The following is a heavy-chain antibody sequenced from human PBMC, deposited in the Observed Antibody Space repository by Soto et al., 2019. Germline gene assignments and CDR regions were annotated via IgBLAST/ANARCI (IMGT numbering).Heavy chain of an antibody. CDR1: GFTFSSYW. Sequence: GGSLRLSCAASGFTFSSYWMHWVRQAPGKGLVWVSRINSDGSSTSYADSVKGRFTISRDNAKNTLYLQMNSLRAEDTAVYYCARDTNYGSGSYYNFDYWGQGTLVTVPQ. CDR2: INSDGSST. J-gene: IGHJ4*02. D-gene: IGHD3-10*01. V-gene: IGHV3-74*01. CDR3: ARDTNYGSGSYYNFDY.